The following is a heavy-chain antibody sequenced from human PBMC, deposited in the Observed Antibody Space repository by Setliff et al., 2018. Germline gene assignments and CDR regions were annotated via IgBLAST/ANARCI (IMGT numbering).Heavy chain of an antibody. CDR3: ARASRFGTIKYRGDYYMDV. D-gene: IGHD3-10*01. J-gene: IGHJ6*03. CDR1: GYTFITYA. CDR2: INTNTGNP. Sequence: GASVKVSCKASGYTFITYAISWMRQAPGQGLEWMGWINTNTGNPSYAQGFTGRFVFSLDTSVSTAYLQISSLKAEDTALYYCARASRFGTIKYRGDYYMDVWGKGTTVTVSS. V-gene: IGHV7-4-1*02.